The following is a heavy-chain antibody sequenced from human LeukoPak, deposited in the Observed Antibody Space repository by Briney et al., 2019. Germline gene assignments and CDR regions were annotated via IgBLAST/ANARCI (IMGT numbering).Heavy chain of an antibody. J-gene: IGHJ4*02. CDR3: AREESIGRYQFLHDS. Sequence: ASVKVSCKTSGCIFIRYGITWVRQAPGQGLEWMAWISPYNGNTKYVQNLQGRLTITTDTSTSTAYMELRSLTSDDTAVYFCAREESIGRYQFLHDSWGQGTLVTVSS. CDR2: ISPYNGNT. CDR1: GCIFIRYG. D-gene: IGHD1-26*01. V-gene: IGHV1-18*01.